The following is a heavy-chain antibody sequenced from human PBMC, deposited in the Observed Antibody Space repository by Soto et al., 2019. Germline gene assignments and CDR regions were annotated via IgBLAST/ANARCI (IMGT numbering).Heavy chain of an antibody. V-gene: IGHV1-69*13. CDR3: ARDLRGYDSSGFHLYGMDV. CDR2: IIPIFGTA. D-gene: IGHD3-22*01. CDR1: GGTFSGYV. Sequence: ASVKVSCKASGGTFSGYVFIWVRQAPGQGLEWMGGIIPIFGTANYAQKFQGRVSITADESTRTAYMDLSSLRSEDTAVYYCARDLRGYDSSGFHLYGMDVWGQGTTVTVSS. J-gene: IGHJ6*02.